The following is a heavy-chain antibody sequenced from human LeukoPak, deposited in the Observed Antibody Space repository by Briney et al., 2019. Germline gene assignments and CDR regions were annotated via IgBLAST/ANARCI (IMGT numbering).Heavy chain of an antibody. Sequence: GESLKISCKASGYSFTSYWIGRVRQMPGKGLECMGIIHPGDSETRYSPSFQGQVTISADKSINTAYLQWSGLKASDTAIYYCVRHLSDITSCPNYWGPGTLITVAS. D-gene: IGHD2-2*01. V-gene: IGHV5-51*01. CDR3: VRHLSDITSCPNY. J-gene: IGHJ4*02. CDR2: IHPGDSET. CDR1: GYSFTSYW.